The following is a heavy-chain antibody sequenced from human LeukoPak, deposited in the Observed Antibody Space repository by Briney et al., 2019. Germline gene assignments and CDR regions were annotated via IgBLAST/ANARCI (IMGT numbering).Heavy chain of an antibody. CDR2: IHYSGST. CDR1: GGSISSYY. J-gene: IGHJ4*02. V-gene: IGHV4-59*01. Sequence: SETLSLTCTVSGGSISSYYWSWIRQPPGKGLEWIGYIHYSGSTNYNPSLKSRVTISVDTSKNQFSLKLSSVTAADTAVYYCARGYCSGGSCQFDYWGQGTLVTVSS. D-gene: IGHD2-15*01. CDR3: ARGYCSGGSCQFDY.